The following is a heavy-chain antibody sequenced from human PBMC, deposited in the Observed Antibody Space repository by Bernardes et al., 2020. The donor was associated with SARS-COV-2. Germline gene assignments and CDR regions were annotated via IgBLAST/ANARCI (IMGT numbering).Heavy chain of an antibody. Sequence: ASMKVSCKVSGYTLTELSIHWVRQAPGKGLEWMGGFDPEDGETIYAQKFQGRVTMTEDTSTDTAYMELSSLRSEDTAVYYCATSWPLRLGELSHPVYYYYYGMDVWGQGTTVTVSS. D-gene: IGHD3-16*02. J-gene: IGHJ6*02. CDR1: GYTLTELS. CDR2: FDPEDGET. CDR3: ATSWPLRLGELSHPVYYYYYGMDV. V-gene: IGHV1-24*01.